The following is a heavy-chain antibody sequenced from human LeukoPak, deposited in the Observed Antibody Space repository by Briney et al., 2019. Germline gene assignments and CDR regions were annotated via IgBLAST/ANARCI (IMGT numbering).Heavy chain of an antibody. D-gene: IGHD3-22*01. Sequence: GGSLRLYCAASGFTFNKYNMNWVRQAPGKGLEWVAVIWYDGSNKYYADSVKGRFTISRDNSKNTLYLQMNSLRAEDTAVYYCARDHDDSSGYYAVSYWGQGTLVTVSS. CDR1: GFTFNKYN. CDR2: IWYDGSNK. J-gene: IGHJ4*02. V-gene: IGHV3-33*08. CDR3: ARDHDDSSGYYAVSY.